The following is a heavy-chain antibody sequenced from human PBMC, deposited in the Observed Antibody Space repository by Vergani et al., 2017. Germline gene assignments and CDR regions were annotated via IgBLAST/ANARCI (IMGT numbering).Heavy chain of an antibody. CDR3: ARYYGIGRVDTAMVRTHAKYYFDY. CDR1: GYTFTSYD. Sequence: QVQLVQSGAEVKKPGASVKVSCKASGYTFTSYDINWVRQATGQGLEWMGWMNPNSGNTGYAQKFQGRVTMTRDTSISTAYMELSRLRSDDTAVYYCARYYGIGRVDTAMVRTHAKYYFDYWGQGTLVTVSS. J-gene: IGHJ4*02. CDR2: MNPNSGNT. V-gene: IGHV1-8*01. D-gene: IGHD5-18*01.